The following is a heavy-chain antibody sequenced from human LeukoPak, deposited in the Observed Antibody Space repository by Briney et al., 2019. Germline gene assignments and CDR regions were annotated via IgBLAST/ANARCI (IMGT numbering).Heavy chain of an antibody. J-gene: IGHJ5*02. Sequence: SGGSLRLSCAASGFTFSSYWMSWVRQAPGKGLEWVANIKQDGSEKYYVDSVKGRFTISRDNAKNSLYLQINSLRAEDTAVYYCARARYCSSTSCPYNWFDPWGQGTLVTVSS. V-gene: IGHV3-7*01. D-gene: IGHD2-2*01. CDR3: ARARYCSSTSCPYNWFDP. CDR2: IKQDGSEK. CDR1: GFTFSSYW.